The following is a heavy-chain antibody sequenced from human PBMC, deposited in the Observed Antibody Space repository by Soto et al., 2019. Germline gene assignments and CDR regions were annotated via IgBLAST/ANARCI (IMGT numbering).Heavy chain of an antibody. D-gene: IGHD5-12*01. CDR3: ARILSGYDLDY. CDR2: IYYSGST. CDR1: GGSISSYY. V-gene: IGHV4-59*08. J-gene: IGHJ4*02. Sequence: SETLSLTCTVSGGSISSYYWSWIRQPPGKGLEWIGYIYYSGSTNYNPSLKSRVTISVDTSKNQFSLKLSSVTAADTAVYYCARILSGYDLDYWGQGTLVTVSS.